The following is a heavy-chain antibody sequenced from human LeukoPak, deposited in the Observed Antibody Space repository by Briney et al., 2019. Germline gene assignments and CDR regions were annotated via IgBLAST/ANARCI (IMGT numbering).Heavy chain of an antibody. CDR1: AFTFSSYS. Sequence: GGSLRLSCAASAFTFSSYSMNWVRQAPGKGLEWVSFISTSSSYIHYADSVKGRFTISRDNAKNSLYLQMNSLRAEDTAVYYCARDIGDAFDIWGQGTMVTVSS. J-gene: IGHJ3*02. V-gene: IGHV3-21*01. CDR3: ARDIGDAFDI. CDR2: ISTSSSYI. D-gene: IGHD3-10*01.